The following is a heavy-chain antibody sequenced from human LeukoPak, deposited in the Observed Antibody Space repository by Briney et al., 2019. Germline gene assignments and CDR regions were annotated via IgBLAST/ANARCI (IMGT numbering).Heavy chain of an antibody. CDR2: MNPNSGNT. D-gene: IGHD3-16*01. CDR3: ARARATFGGVIDY. J-gene: IGHJ4*02. CDR1: GYTFTSYD. V-gene: IGHV1-8*01. Sequence: GASVTVSCMASGYTFTSYDINWVRQATGQGLEWMGWMNPNSGNTGYAQKFQGRVTMTRNTSISTAYMELSSLRSEDTAVYYCARARATFGGVIDYWGQGTLVTVSS.